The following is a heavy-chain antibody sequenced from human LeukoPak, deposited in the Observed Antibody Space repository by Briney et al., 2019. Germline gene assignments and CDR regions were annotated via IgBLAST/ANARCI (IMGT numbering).Heavy chain of an antibody. CDR3: ARGVGTYYYGSGSYCNFDY. J-gene: IGHJ4*02. CDR2: INPNSGGT. D-gene: IGHD3-10*01. CDR1: GYTFTGYY. Sequence: GASVKVSCKASGYTFTGYYIHWVRQAPGQGLEWMGRINPNSGGTNYAQKFQGRVTMTRDTSISTAYMELSRLRSDDTAVYYCARGVGTYYYGSGSYCNFDYWGQGTLVTVSS. V-gene: IGHV1-2*06.